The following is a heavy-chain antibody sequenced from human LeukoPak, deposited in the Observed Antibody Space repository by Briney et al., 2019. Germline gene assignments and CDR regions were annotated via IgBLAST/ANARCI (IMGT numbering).Heavy chain of an antibody. J-gene: IGHJ4*02. CDR2: IYTSGST. CDR1: GFTVSSNY. V-gene: IGHV3-53*01. Sequence: GGSLRLSCAASGFTVSSNYISWVRQAPGKGLEWVSLIYTSGSTYYADSVKGRFTISRDNSKNTLYLQMNSLRAEDTAVYYCARDRVPGFGESSNRSPDYWGQGTLVTVSS. CDR3: ARDRVPGFGESSNRSPDY. D-gene: IGHD3-10*01.